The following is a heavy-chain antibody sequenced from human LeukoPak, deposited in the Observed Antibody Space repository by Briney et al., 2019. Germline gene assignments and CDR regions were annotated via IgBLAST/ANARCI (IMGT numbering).Heavy chain of an antibody. CDR1: GFTFSTYW. Sequence: PGGSLRLSCAASGFTFSTYWMHWVRQVPGKGLVWVSHIKSDGSGTEYADSVKGRFTISRDNAKNTLYMQMNSLRAEDTAVYYCTTGAPRAYSGSYSNCWGQGTLVTVSS. CDR3: TTGAPRAYSGSYSNC. J-gene: IGHJ4*02. D-gene: IGHD1-26*01. V-gene: IGHV3-74*03. CDR2: IKSDGSGT.